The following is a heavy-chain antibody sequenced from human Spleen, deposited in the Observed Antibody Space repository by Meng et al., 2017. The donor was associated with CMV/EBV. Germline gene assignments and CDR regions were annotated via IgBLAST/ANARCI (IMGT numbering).Heavy chain of an antibody. D-gene: IGHD4-23*01. CDR3: ARMPVPVGYYYYGMDV. CDR1: GFTFSSYE. J-gene: IGHJ6*02. V-gene: IGHV3-48*03. CDR2: ISSSGSTI. Sequence: GESLKISCAASGFTFSSYEMNWVRQAPGKGLEWVSYISSSGSTIYYADSVKGRFTISRDNAKNTLYLQMNSLRAEDTAVYYCARMPVPVGYYYYGMDVWGQGTTVTVSS.